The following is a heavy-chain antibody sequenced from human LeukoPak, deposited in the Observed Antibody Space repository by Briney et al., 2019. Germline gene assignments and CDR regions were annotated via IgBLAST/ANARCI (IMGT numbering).Heavy chain of an antibody. J-gene: IGHJ4*02. Sequence: SETLSLTCTVSGGSISSSSYYWGWIREPPGKGLEWIGSIYYSGSTYYNPSLKSRVTISVDTSKNQFSLKLSSVTDADTAVYYCARRRIQLWHFDYWGQGTLVTVSS. CDR1: GGSISSSSYY. CDR3: ARRRIQLWHFDY. D-gene: IGHD5-18*01. CDR2: IYYSGST. V-gene: IGHV4-39*01.